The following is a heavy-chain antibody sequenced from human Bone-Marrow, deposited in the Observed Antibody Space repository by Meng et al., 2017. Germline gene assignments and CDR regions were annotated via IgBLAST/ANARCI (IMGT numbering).Heavy chain of an antibody. CDR3: ARDVVGRGGD. V-gene: IGHV3-74*01. CDR1: GFTFSSYS. CDR2: INTAGTTT. J-gene: IGHJ4*02. D-gene: IGHD1-26*01. Sequence: GESLKISCAASGFTFSSYSMNWVRQAPGKGLEWVSRINTAGTTTTYADSVKGRFTIARDNAKTTLSLQMKSLGGEDTAVYYCARDVVGRGGDWGQGTLVTVSS.